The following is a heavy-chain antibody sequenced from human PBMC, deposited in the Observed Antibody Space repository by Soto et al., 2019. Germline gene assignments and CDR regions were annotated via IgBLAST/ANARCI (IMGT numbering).Heavy chain of an antibody. Sequence: QVQLVESGGGVVQPGRSLRLSCAASGFTFSSYAMHWVRQAPGKGLEWVAGISYDGSNKYYADSVKGRFTISRDNSKNTLDLQMNSLRAEDTAVYYCARDNSSGWLEYFQHWGQGTLVTVSS. J-gene: IGHJ1*01. CDR3: ARDNSSGWLEYFQH. CDR2: ISYDGSNK. D-gene: IGHD6-19*01. V-gene: IGHV3-30-3*01. CDR1: GFTFSSYA.